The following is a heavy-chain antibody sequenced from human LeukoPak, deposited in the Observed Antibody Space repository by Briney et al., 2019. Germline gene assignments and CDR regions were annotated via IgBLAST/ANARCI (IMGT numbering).Heavy chain of an antibody. Sequence: GGSLILSCAASGFIFSNFDMHWVRQAPGKGLEYVSSINAGGGSTYYAASVKGRFTISRDAVKDTLYLQMGSVRIEDTAVYYCARGGLESPWSGYNAPDFWGQGTLVAVSS. CDR3: ARGGLESPWSGYNAPDF. V-gene: IGHV3-64*02. CDR1: GFIFSNFD. J-gene: IGHJ4*02. CDR2: INAGGGST. D-gene: IGHD3-3*01.